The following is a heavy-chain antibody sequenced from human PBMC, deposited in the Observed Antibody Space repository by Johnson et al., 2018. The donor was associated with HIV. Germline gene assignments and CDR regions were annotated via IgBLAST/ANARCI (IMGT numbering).Heavy chain of an antibody. CDR3: ARIRGGSSEDAFDI. J-gene: IGHJ3*02. D-gene: IGHD1-26*01. CDR2: INWNGGST. Sequence: VLLVESGGGVVRPGGSLRLSCAASGFTFDDYGMSWVHQAPGKGLEWVSGINWNGGSTGYADSVKGRFTISRDNAKNSLYLQMNSLRAEDTALYYCARIRGGSSEDAFDIWGQGTMVTVSS. CDR1: GFTFDDYG. V-gene: IGHV3-20*04.